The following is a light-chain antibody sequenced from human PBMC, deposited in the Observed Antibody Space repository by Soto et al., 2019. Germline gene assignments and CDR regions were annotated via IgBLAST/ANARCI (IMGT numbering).Light chain of an antibody. CDR2: DVS. J-gene: IGLJ2*01. V-gene: IGLV2-14*03. Sequence: QSALTQPASVSGSPGQSITISCNGTSSDVGGYNYVSWYQQHPGKAPKLMIYDVSNRPSGVSNRFSGSKSGNTASLTISGLQAEDEADYYCCSYTSSSTPVVFGGGTKVTVL. CDR3: CSYTSSSTPVV. CDR1: SSDVGGYNY.